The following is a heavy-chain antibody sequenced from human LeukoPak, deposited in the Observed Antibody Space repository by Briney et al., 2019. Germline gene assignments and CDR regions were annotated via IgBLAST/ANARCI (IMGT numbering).Heavy chain of an antibody. J-gene: IGHJ1*01. CDR1: GFTFSSYA. V-gene: IGHV3-23*01. CDR2: ISGSGGST. Sequence: GGSLRLSCAASGFTFSSYAMSWVRQAPGKGLEWVSAISGSGGSTYYADSVKGRFTISRDNSKNTLYLQMNSLRAEDTAVYYCAKKSYYCSGSYYDSFFQHWGQGTPVTVSS. D-gene: IGHD3-10*01. CDR3: AKKSYYCSGSYYDSFFQH.